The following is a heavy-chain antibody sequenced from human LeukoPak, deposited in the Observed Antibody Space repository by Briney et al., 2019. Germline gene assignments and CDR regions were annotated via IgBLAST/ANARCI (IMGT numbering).Heavy chain of an antibody. CDR2: IWYDGSNK. CDR1: GFTFSNSG. V-gene: IGHV3-33*06. CDR3: AKSQDGGRLFHFDY. D-gene: IGHD1-26*01. Sequence: GGSLRLSCAASGFTFSNSGMHWVRQAPGKGLEWVAIIWYDGSNKYYADSVKGRFTISRGNSKNTLYLQMNSLRAEDTAVYFCAKSQDGGRLFHFDYWGQGTLVTVSS. J-gene: IGHJ4*02.